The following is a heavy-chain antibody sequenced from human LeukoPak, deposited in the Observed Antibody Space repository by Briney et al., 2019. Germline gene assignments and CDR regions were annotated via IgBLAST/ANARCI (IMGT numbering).Heavy chain of an antibody. V-gene: IGHV1-46*01. J-gene: IGHJ3*02. Sequence: ASVKVSCKASGYTFTSYYMHWVRQAPGQGLEWMGIINPSGGSTSYAQKFQGRVTMTRDTSTSTVYMELSSLRSEDTAVYYCAAPPSGWVGASDAFDIWGRGTMVTVSS. D-gene: IGHD6-19*01. CDR2: INPSGGST. CDR3: AAPPSGWVGASDAFDI. CDR1: GYTFTSYY.